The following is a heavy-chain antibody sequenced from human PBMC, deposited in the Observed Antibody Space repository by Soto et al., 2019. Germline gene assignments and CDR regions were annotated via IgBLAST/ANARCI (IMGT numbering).Heavy chain of an antibody. CDR1: GFTVSSNY. CDR3: ASYSSSSQQYHYYGMDV. D-gene: IGHD6-6*01. J-gene: IGHJ6*02. Sequence: GGSLRLSCAASGFTVSSNYMSWVRQAPGKGLEWVSVIYSGGSTYYADSVKGRFTISRDNSKNTLYLQMNSLRAEDTAVYYCASYSSSSQQYHYYGMDVSGQGTTSTGSS. V-gene: IGHV3-53*01. CDR2: IYSGGST.